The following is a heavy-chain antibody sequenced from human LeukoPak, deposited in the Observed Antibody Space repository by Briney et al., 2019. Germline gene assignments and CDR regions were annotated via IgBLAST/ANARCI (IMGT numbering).Heavy chain of an antibody. CDR2: IWYDGSNQ. J-gene: IGHJ4*02. CDR1: GFTFSTYA. Sequence: GGSLRLSCAASGFTFSTYAMHWVRQAPGKGLEWVAVIWYDGSNQYYADSVKGRFTISRDNSGNTAYLQMNSLRVEDTAVYFCARWGAGATIDYWGQGTLVTVSS. D-gene: IGHD1-26*01. V-gene: IGHV3-33*08. CDR3: ARWGAGATIDY.